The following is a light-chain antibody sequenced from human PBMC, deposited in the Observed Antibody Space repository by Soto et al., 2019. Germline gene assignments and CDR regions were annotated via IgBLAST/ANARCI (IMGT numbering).Light chain of an antibody. Sequence: QSALTQPASVSGSPGQSLTISCTGTSSDVGGYDYVSWYQLHPGKAPKLMVFEVRNRPSGVSYRFSGSKSGNTASLTISGLQAEDEADYFCSSYSISTAYLFGTGTKLTVL. CDR1: SSDVGGYDY. CDR3: SSYSISTAYL. CDR2: EVR. J-gene: IGLJ1*01. V-gene: IGLV2-14*01.